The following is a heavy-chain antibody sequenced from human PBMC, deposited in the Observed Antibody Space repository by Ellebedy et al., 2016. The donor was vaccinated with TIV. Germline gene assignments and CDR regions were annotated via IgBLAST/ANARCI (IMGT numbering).Heavy chain of an antibody. Sequence: GGSLRLSXAASESTFSNYWMHWVRQAPGKGLVWVSRIDFDGSGTSYVDSVKGRFTISRDNAKNMLYLQMNSLRAEDTAVYYCAREVGGGGAYWGQGTLVTVSS. CDR2: IDFDGSGT. D-gene: IGHD2-21*01. CDR3: AREVGGGGAY. CDR1: ESTFSNYW. V-gene: IGHV3-74*01. J-gene: IGHJ4*02.